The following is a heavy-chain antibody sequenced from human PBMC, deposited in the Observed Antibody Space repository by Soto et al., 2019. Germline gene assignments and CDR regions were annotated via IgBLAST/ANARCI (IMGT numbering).Heavy chain of an antibody. CDR2: IIPIFGTA. D-gene: IGHD3-10*01. J-gene: IGHJ4*02. CDR1: GGTFSSYA. V-gene: IGHV1-69*01. Sequence: QVQLVQSGAEGKKPGSSVKVSCKASGGTFSSYAISWVRQAPGQGLEWMGGIIPIFGTANYAQKFQGRVTITADESTSTAYMELSSLRSEDTAVYYCARDRGSGSYQGWGFDYWGQGTLVTVSS. CDR3: ARDRGSGSYQGWGFDY.